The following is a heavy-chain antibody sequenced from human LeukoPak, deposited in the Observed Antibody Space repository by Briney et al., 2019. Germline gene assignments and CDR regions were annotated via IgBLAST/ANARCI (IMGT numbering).Heavy chain of an antibody. CDR3: ARVTLTWRSGAFDI. V-gene: IGHV4-34*01. J-gene: IGHJ3*02. Sequence: SETLSLTCAVYGGSFSGYYWSWIRQPPGKGLEWIGEINHSGSTNYNPSLKSRVTISVDTSKNQFSLKLSSVTAADTAVYYGARVTLTWRSGAFDIWGQGTMVTVSS. D-gene: IGHD3-10*01. CDR2: INHSGST. CDR1: GGSFSGYY.